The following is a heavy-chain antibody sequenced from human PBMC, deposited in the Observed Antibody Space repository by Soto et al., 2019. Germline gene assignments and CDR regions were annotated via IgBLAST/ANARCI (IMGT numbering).Heavy chain of an antibody. J-gene: IGHJ6*02. V-gene: IGHV4-59*02. CDR2: IYYSGST. D-gene: IGHD5-12*01. Sequence: SETLSLTCTVSGGSVSDYYWNWIRQPPGKGLEWIGYIYYSGSTNYNPSLKSRVTISVDTSKNQFSLKLSSVTAADTAVYYCAREGRIYTDYYYGMDVWGQGTTVTVSS. CDR1: GGSVSDYY. CDR3: AREGRIYTDYYYGMDV.